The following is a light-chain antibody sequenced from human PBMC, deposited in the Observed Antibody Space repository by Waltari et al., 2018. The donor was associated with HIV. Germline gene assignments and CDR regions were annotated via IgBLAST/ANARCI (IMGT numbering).Light chain of an antibody. CDR1: TSNIGTNT. CDR2: RNH. Sequence: QSVLTQPPSASGTLGQGVTISCFGSTSNIGTNTVNWYQHLPGAAPNLIIFRNHQRPSGVPDRFSGSQSGTSAFLTITGLLSGDEATYYCAAWDASLHVVFGGGTQLTVL. V-gene: IGLV1-44*01. J-gene: IGLJ2*01. CDR3: AAWDASLHVV.